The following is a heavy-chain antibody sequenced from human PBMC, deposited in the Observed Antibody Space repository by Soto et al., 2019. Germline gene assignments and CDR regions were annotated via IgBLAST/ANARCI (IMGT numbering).Heavy chain of an antibody. Sequence: QVQLVQSGAEVKKPGSSVKVSCEASGGTFTSYIFTWVRQAPGQGLEWMGRSIPIQGTADYALKVQDRVTMTADKSTNTAYIELRSLRPDDTAVYYCAKSLVFVDHAYRDVWGKGTTVTVSS. CDR2: SIPIQGTA. CDR1: GGTFTSYI. CDR3: AKSLVFVDHAYRDV. D-gene: IGHD2-21*01. J-gene: IGHJ6*03. V-gene: IGHV1-69*08.